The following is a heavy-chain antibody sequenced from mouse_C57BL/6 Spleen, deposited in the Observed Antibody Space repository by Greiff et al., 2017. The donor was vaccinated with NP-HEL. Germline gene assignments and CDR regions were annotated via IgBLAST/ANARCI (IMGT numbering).Heavy chain of an antibody. Sequence: VQLQQSGPELVKPGASVKISCKASGYTFTDYYMNWVKQSHGKSLEWIGDINPNNGGTSYNQQFKGKATLTVDKSSSTAYMELRSLTSEDSAVYYCASQGGLLFYYAMDYWGQGTSVTVSS. CDR1: GYTFTDYY. D-gene: IGHD2-1*01. CDR3: ASQGGLLFYYAMDY. CDR2: INPNNGGT. V-gene: IGHV1-26*01. J-gene: IGHJ4*01.